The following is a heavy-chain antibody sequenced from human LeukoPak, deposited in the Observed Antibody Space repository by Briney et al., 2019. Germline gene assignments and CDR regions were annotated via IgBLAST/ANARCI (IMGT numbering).Heavy chain of an antibody. D-gene: IGHD5-18*01. J-gene: IGHJ6*03. CDR1: GYTFTSYG. V-gene: IGHV1-8*01. CDR3: ARVTAMDLYYYYYMDV. Sequence: ASVKVSCKASGYTFTSYGINWVRQATGHGLEWMGWMNPNSGNTGYAQKFQGRVTMTRNTSISTAYMELSSLRSEDTAVYYCARVTAMDLYYYYYMDVWGKGTTVTVSS. CDR2: MNPNSGNT.